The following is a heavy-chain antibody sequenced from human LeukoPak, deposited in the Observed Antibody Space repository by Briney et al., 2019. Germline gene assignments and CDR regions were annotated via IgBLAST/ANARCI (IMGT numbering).Heavy chain of an antibody. CDR3: ARPTDSSGYLS. CDR1: GFTFTSYY. D-gene: IGHD3-22*01. Sequence: ASVKVSCKASGFTFTSYYMHWVRQAPGQGLEWMGWINPNSGGTNYAQKFQGRVTMTRDTSISTAYMELSRLRSDDTAVYYCARPTDSSGYLSWGQGTLVTVSS. J-gene: IGHJ5*02. V-gene: IGHV1-2*02. CDR2: INPNSGGT.